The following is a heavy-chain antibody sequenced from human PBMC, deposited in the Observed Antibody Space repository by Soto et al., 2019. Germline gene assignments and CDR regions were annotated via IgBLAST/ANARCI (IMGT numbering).Heavy chain of an antibody. V-gene: IGHV3-21*01. CDR2: ISSSSYI. CDR1: GFTFSSYS. D-gene: IGHD4-17*01. J-gene: IGHJ4*02. Sequence: GGSLRLSCAASGFTFSSYSMNWVRQAPGKGLEWVSSISSSSYIYYADSVKGRFTISRDNAKNSLYLQMNSLRAEDTAVYYCARETNGDPFDCWGQGTLVTVSS. CDR3: ARETNGDPFDC.